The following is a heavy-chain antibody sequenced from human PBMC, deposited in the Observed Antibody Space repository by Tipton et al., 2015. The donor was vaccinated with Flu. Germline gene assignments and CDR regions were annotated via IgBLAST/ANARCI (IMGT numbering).Heavy chain of an antibody. Sequence: TLSLTCTVSGDSMRSDYFWAWIRQAPGKGLEWIGNIHYSGSPHYNLSLKSRVTISVDRSKNQFSLRLASVTAADTAVYFCARRDFSNYVSEPKNWFDSWGQGTLVTVSS. CDR3: ARRDFSNYVSEPKNWFDS. CDR2: IHYSGSP. J-gene: IGHJ5*01. D-gene: IGHD4-11*01. V-gene: IGHV4-38-2*02. CDR1: GDSMRSDYF.